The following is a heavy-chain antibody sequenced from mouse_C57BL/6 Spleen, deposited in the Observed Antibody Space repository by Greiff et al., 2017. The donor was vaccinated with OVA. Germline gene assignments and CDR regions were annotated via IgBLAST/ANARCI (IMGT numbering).Heavy chain of an antibody. CDR1: GYAFTNYL. V-gene: IGHV1-54*01. CDR2: INPGSGGT. D-gene: IGHD2-12*01. CDR3: ARSKNYTYDFDY. Sequence: VQLQQSGAELVRPGTSVKVSCKASGYAFTNYLIEWVKQRPGQGLEWIGVINPGSGGTNYNEKFKSKVTLTADKTSSTAYMQLSSLTSEDSTVYFCARSKNYTYDFDYWGQGTTLTVSS. J-gene: IGHJ2*01.